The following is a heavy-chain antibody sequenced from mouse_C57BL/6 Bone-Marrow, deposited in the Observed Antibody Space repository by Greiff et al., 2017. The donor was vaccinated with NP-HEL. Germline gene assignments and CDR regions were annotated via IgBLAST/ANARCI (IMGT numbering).Heavy chain of an antibody. V-gene: IGHV1-19*01. Sequence: VQLQQSGPVLVKPGASVKMSCKASGYTFTDYYMNWVKQSHGKSLEWIGVINPYNGGTSHNQKFKGKATLTVDKSSSTAYMELNSLTSEDSAVYYCARSLWLRYYFDYWGQGTTLTVSS. D-gene: IGHD2-2*01. J-gene: IGHJ2*01. CDR3: ARSLWLRYYFDY. CDR1: GYTFTDYY. CDR2: INPYNGGT.